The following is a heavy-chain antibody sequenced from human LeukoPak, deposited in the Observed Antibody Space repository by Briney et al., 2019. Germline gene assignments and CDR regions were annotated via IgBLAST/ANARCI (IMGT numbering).Heavy chain of an antibody. CDR1: GGSISSSSYY. J-gene: IGHJ5*02. CDR2: IYYSGST. Sequence: SETLSLTCTVSGGSISSSSYYWGWIRQPPGKGLEWIGSIYYSGSTYYNPSLKSRVTISVDTSKNQFSLKLSSVTAADTAVYYCARDHATVVTPGGRWFDPWGQGTLVTVSS. CDR3: ARDHATVVTPGGRWFDP. V-gene: IGHV4-39*07. D-gene: IGHD4-23*01.